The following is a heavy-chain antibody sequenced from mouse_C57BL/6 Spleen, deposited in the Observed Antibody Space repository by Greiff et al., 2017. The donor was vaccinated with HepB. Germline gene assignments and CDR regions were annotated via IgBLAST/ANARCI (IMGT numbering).Heavy chain of an antibody. CDR2: IWGDGST. CDR1: GFSLTSYG. D-gene: IGHD1-1*02. J-gene: IGHJ3*01. CDR3: AQTGAWFAY. V-gene: IGHV2-3*01. Sequence: VMLVESGPGLVAPSQSLSITCTVSGFSLTSYGVSWVRQPPGKGLEWLGVIWGDGSTNYHSALISRLSISKDNSKSQGFLKLNSLQTDDPATYYCAQTGAWFAYWGQGTLVTVSA.